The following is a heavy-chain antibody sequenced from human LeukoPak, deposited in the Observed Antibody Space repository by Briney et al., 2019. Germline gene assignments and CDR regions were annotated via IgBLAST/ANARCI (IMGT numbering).Heavy chain of an antibody. CDR2: ISSSGSTI. J-gene: IGHJ4*02. V-gene: IGHV3-48*03. CDR1: GFTFSSYE. D-gene: IGHD3-10*01. Sequence: PGGSLRLSCAASGFTFSSYEMNWVRQAPGKGLEWVSYISSSGSTIYYADSVKGRFTISRDNAKNSLYLQMNSLRAEDTAVYYCARAVRRSAISTPYEYYFDYWGQGTLVTVSS. CDR3: ARAVRRSAISTPYEYYFDY.